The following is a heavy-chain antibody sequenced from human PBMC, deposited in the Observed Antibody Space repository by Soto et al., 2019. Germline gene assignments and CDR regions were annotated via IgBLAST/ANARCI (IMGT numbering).Heavy chain of an antibody. CDR1: GFTFSDAW. Sequence: GGSLRLSCTVSGFTFSDAWMTWVRQAPGKGLEWVGRIKSKTDDGTTDYAAPVKGRFTISRDDSRNTLYLQMNSLKTEDTAVYYCTTDSSSWAYYYYYGMDVWGQGTTVTVSS. V-gene: IGHV3-15*01. CDR3: TTDSSSWAYYYYYGMDV. J-gene: IGHJ6*02. D-gene: IGHD2-2*01. CDR2: IKSKTDDGTT.